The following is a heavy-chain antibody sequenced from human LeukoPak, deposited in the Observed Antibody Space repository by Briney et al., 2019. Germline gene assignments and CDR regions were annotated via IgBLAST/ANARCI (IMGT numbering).Heavy chain of an antibody. V-gene: IGHV3-53*01. J-gene: IGHJ3*02. CDR2: IYSIGST. CDR1: GFTFSNYV. CDR3: ARDRVYLGREDAFDI. D-gene: IGHD7-27*01. Sequence: PGGSLRLSCAASGFTFSNYVMSWVRQAPGKGLEWVSVIYSIGSTFYADSVKGRFTISRDNSKNTLYLHMNSLRAEDTAVYYCARDRVYLGREDAFDIWGQGTMVTVSS.